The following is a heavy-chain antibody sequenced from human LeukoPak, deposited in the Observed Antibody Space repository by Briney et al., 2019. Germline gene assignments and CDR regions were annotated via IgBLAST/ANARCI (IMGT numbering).Heavy chain of an antibody. J-gene: IGHJ4*02. D-gene: IGHD1-7*01. CDR1: GFTFSDYY. CDR3: AGVNYWNYPF. CDR2: ISDTARTK. V-gene: IGHV3-11*04. Sequence: GGSLRLSCAASGFTFSDYYMTWIRQTPGKGLEWVSYISDTARTKSYADSVKGRFTISRDNAKNSLYLQTNSLRVEDTAVYYCAGVNYWNYPFWGQGTLVTVSS.